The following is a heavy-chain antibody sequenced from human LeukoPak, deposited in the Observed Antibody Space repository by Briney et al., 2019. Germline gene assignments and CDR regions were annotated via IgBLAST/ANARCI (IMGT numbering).Heavy chain of an antibody. D-gene: IGHD6-19*01. CDR3: ARATYGREKRTYRSGWGKYCYYMDV. V-gene: IGHV4-59*01. Sequence: ASETLSLTCTVSGGSISSYYWSWIRQPPGKGLEWIGYIYYSGSTNYNPSLKSRDTISVDTSKNQFSLKLSSVTAANSAVYYCARATYGREKRTYRSGWGKYCYYMDVWGKGTTVTISS. CDR2: IYYSGST. CDR1: GGSISSYY. J-gene: IGHJ6*03.